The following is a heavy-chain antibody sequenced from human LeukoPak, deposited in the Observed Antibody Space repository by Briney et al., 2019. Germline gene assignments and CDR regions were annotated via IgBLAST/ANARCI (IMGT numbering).Heavy chain of an antibody. Sequence: SETLSLTCTVSGGSISSYYWSWIRQPPGKGLEWIGYIYYSGSTNYNPSLKSRVTISVDTSKNQFSLKLSPVTAADTAVYYCARELRAFDIWGQGTMVTVSS. CDR1: GGSISSYY. J-gene: IGHJ3*02. V-gene: IGHV4-59*01. CDR3: ARELRAFDI. CDR2: IYYSGST. D-gene: IGHD4-17*01.